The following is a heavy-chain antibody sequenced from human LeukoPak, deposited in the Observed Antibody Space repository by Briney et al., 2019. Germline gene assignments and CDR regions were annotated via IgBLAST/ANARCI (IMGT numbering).Heavy chain of an antibody. CDR3: ARGLGYLSDDAFDI. V-gene: IGHV3-30*02. CDR2: IRYDGSNK. D-gene: IGHD3-22*01. CDR1: GFTFSSYG. Sequence: PGGSLRLSCAASGFTFSSYGMHWVRQAPGKGLEWVAFIRYDGSNKYYADSVKGRFTISRDNSKNTLYLQMNSLRAEDTAVYYCARGLGYLSDDAFDIWGQGTMVTVSS. J-gene: IGHJ3*02.